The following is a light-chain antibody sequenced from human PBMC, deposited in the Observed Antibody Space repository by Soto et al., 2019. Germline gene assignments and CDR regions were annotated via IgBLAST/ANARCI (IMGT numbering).Light chain of an antibody. CDR2: DVT. CDR3: RSYTDRGTYV. V-gene: IGLV2-14*03. Sequence: QSALTQPASVSGSPGQSITISCTGSSSDIGAYQYVCWYQQHPGKVPKLLIYDVTDRPSGVSDRFSGSKSGNTASLTIYGLQAEDEADYYCRSYTDRGTYVFGTGTKLTAL. CDR1: SSDIGAYQY. J-gene: IGLJ1*01.